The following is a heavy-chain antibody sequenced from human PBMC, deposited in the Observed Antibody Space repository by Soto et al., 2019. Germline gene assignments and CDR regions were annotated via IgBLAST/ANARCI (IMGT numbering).Heavy chain of an antibody. J-gene: IGHJ6*02. Sequence: QVQLVESGGGVVQPGRSLRLSCAASGFTFSSYAMHWVRQAPGKGLEWVAVISYDGSNKYYADSVKGRFTISRDNSKNTLYLQMNSLRAEDTAVYYCAREMDTAMVTSGMDVWGQGTTVTVSS. D-gene: IGHD5-18*01. CDR1: GFTFSSYA. CDR3: AREMDTAMVTSGMDV. CDR2: ISYDGSNK. V-gene: IGHV3-30-3*01.